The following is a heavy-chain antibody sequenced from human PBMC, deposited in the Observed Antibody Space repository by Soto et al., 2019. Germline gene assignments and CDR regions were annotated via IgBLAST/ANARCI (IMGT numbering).Heavy chain of an antibody. V-gene: IGHV1-18*01. CDR3: ARRAYYDFWSGYFSGFDP. Sequence: ASVKVSCKASGGTFSSYTISWVRQAPGQGLEWMGWISAYHGNTNYAQKLQGRVTMTTDKSTSTAYMELRSLRSDDTAVYYCARRAYYDFWSGYFSGFDPWGQGTLVTVSS. CDR1: GGTFSSYT. CDR2: ISAYHGNT. J-gene: IGHJ5*02. D-gene: IGHD3-3*01.